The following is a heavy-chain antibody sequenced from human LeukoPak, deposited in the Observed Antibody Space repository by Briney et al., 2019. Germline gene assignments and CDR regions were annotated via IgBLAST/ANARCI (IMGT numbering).Heavy chain of an antibody. D-gene: IGHD2-2*01. CDR2: IFYSGGS. J-gene: IGHJ3*02. CDR3: ARLGSTFDI. V-gene: IGHV4-59*08. Sequence: SETLSLTCTVSGGSISSYYWTWIRQPPGKGLEWIGYIFYSGGSNYNPSLESRVTISVDTSKNHFSLKLSSVTAADTAVYYCARLGSTFDIWGQGTMVTVSS. CDR1: GGSISSYY.